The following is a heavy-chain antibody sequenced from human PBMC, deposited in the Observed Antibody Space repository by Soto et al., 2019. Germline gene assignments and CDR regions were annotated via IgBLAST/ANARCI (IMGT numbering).Heavy chain of an antibody. Sequence: QVQLVQSGAEVKKPGASVKVSCKASGYTFTSYGISWMRQAPGQGLEWIGWISAYNGNTNYAQKLQGRVTTTTDTSTSTAYMELRSLRSDDTAVYYCSRDGYCISTSCSRYGMVVWGQGTTVTVSS. V-gene: IGHV1-18*01. CDR3: SRDGYCISTSCSRYGMVV. CDR1: GYTFTSYG. J-gene: IGHJ6*02. CDR2: ISAYNGNT. D-gene: IGHD2-2*03.